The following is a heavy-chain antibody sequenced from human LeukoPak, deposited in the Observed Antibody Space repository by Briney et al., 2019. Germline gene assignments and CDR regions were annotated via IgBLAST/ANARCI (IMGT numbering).Heavy chain of an antibody. CDR3: ARSGRGSSWYGPRVDPIDY. CDR2: ISAYNGNT. CDR1: GYTFTSYG. Sequence: ASVKVSCKASGYTFTSYGISWVRQAPGQGLEWMGWISAYNGNTNYAQKLQGRVTMTTDTSTSTAYMELRSLRSDDTAVYYCARSGRGSSWYGPRVDPIDYWGPGTLVTVSS. J-gene: IGHJ4*02. D-gene: IGHD6-13*01. V-gene: IGHV1-18*01.